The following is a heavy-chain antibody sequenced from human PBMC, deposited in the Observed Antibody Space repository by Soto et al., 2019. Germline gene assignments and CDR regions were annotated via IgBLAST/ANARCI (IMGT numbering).Heavy chain of an antibody. CDR2: MNPNSGNT. D-gene: IGHD6-13*01. V-gene: IGHV1-8*01. J-gene: IGHJ5*02. Sequence: QVQLVQSGAEVKKPGASVKVSCKASGYTFTSYDINWVRQATGQGLEWMGWMNPNSGNTGYAQKFQGRVTMTRTTSISTAYLELSSMRSEDTAVYYCPRERSADGTGWFDPWGQGTLVTVSS. CDR1: GYTFTSYD. CDR3: PRERSADGTGWFDP.